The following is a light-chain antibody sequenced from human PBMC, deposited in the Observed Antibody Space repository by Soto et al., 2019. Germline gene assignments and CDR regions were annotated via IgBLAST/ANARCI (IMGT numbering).Light chain of an antibody. CDR3: QQYSNWSPIT. CDR2: GAS. Sequence: EIVMTQSPATLSVSPGERATLSCRASQSVSSNSAWYQQKPGQAPRLLIYGASTRATGIPARFSGSGSGTEFTLTISSLQSEDFAVYYCQQYSNWSPITFGQGTRLEIK. V-gene: IGKV3-15*01. CDR1: QSVSSN. J-gene: IGKJ5*01.